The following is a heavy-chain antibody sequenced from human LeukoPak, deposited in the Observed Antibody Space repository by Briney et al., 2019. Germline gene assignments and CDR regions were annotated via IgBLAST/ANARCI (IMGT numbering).Heavy chain of an antibody. CDR3: ARDMSSTYSWFDP. CDR2: IIPIFGTA. D-gene: IGHD2-2*01. Sequence: SVKVSCKASGGTFSSYAISWVRQAPGQGLEWMGGIIPIFGTANYAQKFQGRVTITTDESTSTAYMELGSLRSEDTAVYYCARDMSSTYSWFDPWGQGTLVTVSS. J-gene: IGHJ5*02. V-gene: IGHV1-69*05. CDR1: GGTFSSYA.